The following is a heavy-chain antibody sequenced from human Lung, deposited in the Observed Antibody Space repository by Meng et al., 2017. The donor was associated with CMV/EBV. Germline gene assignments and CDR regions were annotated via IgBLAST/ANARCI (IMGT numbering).Heavy chain of an antibody. J-gene: IGHJ6*02. CDR3: ARTFGVDYCAMDV. Sequence: SCAASGFTFSSCAMHWVRQAPGKGLEWVAVISYDGSNKYYADSVQGRFTISRDNSKNTLYVQMNSLRAEDTAVYYCARTFGVDYCAMDVWGQGRTVTVSS. V-gene: IGHV3-30*04. CDR2: ISYDGSNK. CDR1: GFTFSSCA. D-gene: IGHD3-3*01.